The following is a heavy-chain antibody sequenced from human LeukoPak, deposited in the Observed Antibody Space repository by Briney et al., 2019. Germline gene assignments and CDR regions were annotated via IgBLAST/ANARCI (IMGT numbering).Heavy chain of an antibody. CDR2: INHSGST. D-gene: IGHD7-27*01. CDR3: ARAGQLGR. J-gene: IGHJ4*02. CDR1: GGSFSGYY. Sequence: SETLSLTCAVYGGSFSGYYWSWIRQPPGKGLEWIGEINHSGSTNYNPSLKSRVTISVDTSKNQFSLKLSSVTAADTAVYYCARAGQLGRWGQGTLVTVSS. V-gene: IGHV4-34*01.